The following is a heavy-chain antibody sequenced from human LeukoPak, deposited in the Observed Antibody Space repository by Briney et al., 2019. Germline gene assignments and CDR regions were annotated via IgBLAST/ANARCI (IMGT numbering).Heavy chain of an antibody. CDR1: GYTFTSYY. Sequence: ASVKVSCKASGYTFTSYYMHWVRQAPGQGLEWMGIINPSGGSPSYAQKFQGRVTMTRDMSTSTVYMELSSLRSEDTAVYYCARGLTVVPAAMGVWGKGTTVTVSS. V-gene: IGHV1-46*01. D-gene: IGHD2-2*01. CDR3: ARGLTVVPAAMGV. CDR2: INPSGGSP. J-gene: IGHJ6*04.